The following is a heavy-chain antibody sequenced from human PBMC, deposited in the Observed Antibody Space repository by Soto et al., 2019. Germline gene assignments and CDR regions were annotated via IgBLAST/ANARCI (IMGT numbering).Heavy chain of an antibody. CDR3: AKSQEIGTHFFDS. D-gene: IGHD6-13*01. CDR1: GFTFSGFD. Sequence: PGGSLRLSCEASGFTFSGFDMHWVRQPTGKGLEWVSSIGTAGDTYYAVSVKGRFTISRDNAKNSLSLHMNSLRAGDMAVYFCAKSQEIGTHFFDSWGQGTQVTVS. J-gene: IGHJ4*02. CDR2: IGTAGDT. V-gene: IGHV3-13*01.